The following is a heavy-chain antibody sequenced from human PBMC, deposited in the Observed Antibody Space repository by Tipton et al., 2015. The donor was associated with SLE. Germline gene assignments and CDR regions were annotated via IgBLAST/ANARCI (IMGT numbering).Heavy chain of an antibody. Sequence: SLRLSCAASGFTFSSYAMSWVRQAPGKGLEWVSAISGSGGSTYYADSVKGRFTISRDNSKNTLYPQMNSLRAEDTAVYYCAKEFRGIAVPLGYFDLWGRGTLVTVSS. D-gene: IGHD6-19*01. V-gene: IGHV3-23*01. CDR3: AKEFRGIAVPLGYFDL. CDR1: GFTFSSYA. J-gene: IGHJ2*01. CDR2: ISGSGGST.